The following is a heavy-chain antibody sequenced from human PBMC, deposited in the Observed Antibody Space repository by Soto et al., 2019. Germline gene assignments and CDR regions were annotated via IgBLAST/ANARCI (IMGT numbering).Heavy chain of an antibody. CDR3: AKALDYDSSGYYYFDY. Sequence: SETLSLTCTFSGGSISSYYWSLIRQPPGKGLEWIGYIYYSGSTNYNPSLKSRVTISVDNAKNSLFLQMSSLRPEDTALYYCAKALDYDSSGYYYFDYWGQGTLVTVSS. J-gene: IGHJ4*02. D-gene: IGHD3-22*01. CDR2: IYYSGST. V-gene: IGHV4-59*01. CDR1: GGSISSYY.